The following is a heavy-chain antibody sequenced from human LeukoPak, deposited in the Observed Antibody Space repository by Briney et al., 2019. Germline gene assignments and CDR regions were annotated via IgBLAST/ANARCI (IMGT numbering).Heavy chain of an antibody. J-gene: IGHJ4*02. V-gene: IGHV4-31*03. D-gene: IGHD5-24*01. Sequence: SQTLSLTCTVSGGSIGSGGHYWTWIRQHPGKGLEWIGYIYNTGDTFYNPSLKSRVIISVDTSKNQFSLNLNSVTAADTAVYYCARSDHRWLYSDYWGQGTLVTVSS. CDR1: GGSIGSGGHY. CDR3: ARSDHRWLYSDY. CDR2: IYNTGDT.